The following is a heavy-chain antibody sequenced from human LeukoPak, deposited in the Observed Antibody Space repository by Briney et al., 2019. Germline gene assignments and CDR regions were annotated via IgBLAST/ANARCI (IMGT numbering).Heavy chain of an antibody. V-gene: IGHV3-23*01. Sequence: PGGSLRLSCAASGFTFNNYAMSWVRQAPGKGLEWVSLIMSGGTTYYADSVKGRFTISRDKSKDTLHLQMNSLWAEDTAVYYCAKDLPYSGWAFEIWGLGTMVTVSS. CDR3: AKDLPYSGWAFEI. D-gene: IGHD6-13*01. CDR2: IMSGGTT. CDR1: GFTFNNYA. J-gene: IGHJ3*02.